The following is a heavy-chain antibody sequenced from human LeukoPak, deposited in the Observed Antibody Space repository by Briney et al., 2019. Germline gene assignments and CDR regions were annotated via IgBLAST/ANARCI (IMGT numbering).Heavy chain of an antibody. CDR1: GFAFSSYA. J-gene: IGHJ4*02. CDR2: ISGSDGST. V-gene: IGHV3-23*01. D-gene: IGHD1-26*01. Sequence: GGSLRLSCAASGFAFSSYAMSWVRQAPGKGLEWVSAISGSDGSTYYADSVKGRFTISRDNSKNTLYLQMNSLRAEDTAVYYCAKVRYSGSYYGYFDYWGQGTLVTVSS. CDR3: AKVRYSGSYYGYFDY.